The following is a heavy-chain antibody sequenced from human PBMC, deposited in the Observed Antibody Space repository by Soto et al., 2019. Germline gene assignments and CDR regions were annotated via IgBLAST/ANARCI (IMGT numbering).Heavy chain of an antibody. V-gene: IGHV4-39*01. J-gene: IGHJ4*02. Sequence: PSETLSLTCTVSGGSISSSSYYWGWIRQPPGKGLEWIGSIYYSGSTYHNASLKSRVTISVDTSKNQFSLKLSSVTAADTAAYYCATPGIFGVVIGHWGQGTLVTVSS. CDR1: GGSISSSSYY. CDR3: ATPGIFGVVIGH. D-gene: IGHD3-3*01. CDR2: IYYSGST.